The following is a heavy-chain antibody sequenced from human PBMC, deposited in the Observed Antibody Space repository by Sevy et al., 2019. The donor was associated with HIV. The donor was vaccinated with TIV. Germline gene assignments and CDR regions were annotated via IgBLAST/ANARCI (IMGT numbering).Heavy chain of an antibody. J-gene: IGHJ5*02. CDR3: ARDRGGRGSGYDVDWFDP. Sequence: GGSLRLSCAASGFTFSSYAMHWVRQAPGKGLEWVAVISYDGSNKYYADSVKGRFTISRDNSKNTLYLQMNSLRAEDTAVYYCARDRGGRGSGYDVDWFDPWGQGTLVTVSS. CDR1: GFTFSSYA. V-gene: IGHV3-30-3*01. CDR2: ISYDGSNK. D-gene: IGHD3-3*01.